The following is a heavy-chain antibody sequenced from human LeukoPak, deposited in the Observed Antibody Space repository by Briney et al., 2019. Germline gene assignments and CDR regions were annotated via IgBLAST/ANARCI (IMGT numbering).Heavy chain of an antibody. CDR3: ASSSDSSSGVFDY. V-gene: IGHV4-59*11. Sequence: SETLSLTCTVSGGSISSHFWSWIRQPPGKGLEWIGYIYYSGSTNYNPSLKSRVTISVDTSKNQFSLKLSSVTAADTAVYYCASSSDSSSGVFDYWGQGTLVTVSS. J-gene: IGHJ4*02. D-gene: IGHD6-6*01. CDR1: GGSISSHF. CDR2: IYYSGST.